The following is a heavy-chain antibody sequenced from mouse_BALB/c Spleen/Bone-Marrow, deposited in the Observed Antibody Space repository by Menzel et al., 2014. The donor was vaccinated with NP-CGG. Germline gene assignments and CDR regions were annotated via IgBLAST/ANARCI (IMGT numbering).Heavy chain of an antibody. V-gene: IGHV5-9-3*01. Sequence: EVKLVESGGGLVKPGGSLKLSCAASGLTFSTYAMSWVRQTPEKRLEWVATINTGGTYIYYADSVKGRFTISRDNAKNTLYLQMSSLRSEDTAMFYCARPRMITTYFDVWGAGTTVTVSS. CDR1: GLTFSTYA. CDR3: ARPRMITTYFDV. D-gene: IGHD2-4*01. J-gene: IGHJ1*01. CDR2: INTGGTYI.